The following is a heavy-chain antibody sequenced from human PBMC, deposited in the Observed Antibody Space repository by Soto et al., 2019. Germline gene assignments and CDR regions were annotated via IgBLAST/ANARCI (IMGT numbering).Heavy chain of an antibody. J-gene: IGHJ6*03. CDR3: AGLKRGVYGYYYYYYMDV. V-gene: IGHV4-34*01. D-gene: IGHD6-13*01. Sequence: QVQLQQWGAGLLKPSETLSLTCAVYGGSFSGYYWSWIRQPPGKGLEWIGEINHSGSTNYNPSLKSRVAISVDTSMNQFSLKLSSVTAADTAVYYCAGLKRGVYGYYYYYYMDVWGKGTTVTVSS. CDR1: GGSFSGYY. CDR2: INHSGST.